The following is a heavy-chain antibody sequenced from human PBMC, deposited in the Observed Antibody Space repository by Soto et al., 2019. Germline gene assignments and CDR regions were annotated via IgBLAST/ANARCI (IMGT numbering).Heavy chain of an antibody. J-gene: IGHJ4*02. CDR3: ARRV. V-gene: IGHV3-23*01. Sequence: EVQVSESGGGLVQPGGSLRLSCATSGFTFSNYPMNWVRQAPGKGLEWVSGISAGGGRTYYADSVKGRFTIFRDNSKNSVSLRMNSLRVEDTAVYYCARRVWGQGTLVTVSS. CDR2: ISAGGGRT. CDR1: GFTFSNYP.